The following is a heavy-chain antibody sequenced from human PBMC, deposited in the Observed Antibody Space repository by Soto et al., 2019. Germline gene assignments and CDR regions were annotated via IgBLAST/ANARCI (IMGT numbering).Heavy chain of an antibody. CDR1: GGSISTSSYY. CDR2: IYYSGSS. V-gene: IGHV4-39*01. CDR3: GRTKTTVTTEAS. D-gene: IGHD4-17*01. Sequence: PSETLSLTCTVSGGSISTSSYYWGWIRQPPGKGLEWIGSIYYSGSSYYNPSLKSRVTISVDTSKNQFSVKLSSVTAADTAVYYCGRTKTTVTTEASWGQGTLVTVSS. J-gene: IGHJ5*02.